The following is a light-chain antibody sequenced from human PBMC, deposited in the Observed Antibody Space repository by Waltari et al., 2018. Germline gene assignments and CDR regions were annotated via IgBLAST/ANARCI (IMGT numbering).Light chain of an antibody. V-gene: IGKV3-15*01. Sequence: SPGERVTLSCRASQSVSRFVAWYQQKPGQAPRLLISGASTRATGIPARFSGSGSGTEFTLTISSLQSEDFAIYYCQQYNDWPPLTFGGGTKLEIK. CDR1: QSVSRF. J-gene: IGKJ4*01. CDR3: QQYNDWPPLT. CDR2: GAS.